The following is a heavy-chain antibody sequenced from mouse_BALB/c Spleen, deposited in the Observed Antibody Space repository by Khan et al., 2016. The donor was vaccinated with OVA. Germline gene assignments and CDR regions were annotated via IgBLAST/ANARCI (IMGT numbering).Heavy chain of an antibody. CDR2: IYYSGTV. Sequence: EVQLQESGPGLVKPSQTVSLTCTVTGISITSGNYRWSWIRQFPGNKLECIGNIYYSGTVTYNPSLTSRTTITRDTSKNQFFLEMNSLTAEDTATYYCARDYGSLYWYFDVWGAGTTVTVSS. J-gene: IGHJ1*01. D-gene: IGHD1-1*01. CDR3: ARDYGSLYWYFDV. CDR1: GISITSGNYR. V-gene: IGHV3-5*02.